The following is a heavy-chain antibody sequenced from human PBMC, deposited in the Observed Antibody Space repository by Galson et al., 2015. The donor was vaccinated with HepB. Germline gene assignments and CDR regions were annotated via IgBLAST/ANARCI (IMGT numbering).Heavy chain of an antibody. CDR1: GFTFSSYD. CDR2: ISGSGGST. D-gene: IGHD6-19*01. Sequence: SLRLSCAASGFTFSSYDMHWVRQATGKGLEWVSAISGSGGSTYYADSVKGRFTISRDNSKNTLYLQMNSLRAEDTAVYYCANHIAVAGTVDYWGQGTLVTVSS. CDR3: ANHIAVAGTVDY. J-gene: IGHJ4*02. V-gene: IGHV3-23*01.